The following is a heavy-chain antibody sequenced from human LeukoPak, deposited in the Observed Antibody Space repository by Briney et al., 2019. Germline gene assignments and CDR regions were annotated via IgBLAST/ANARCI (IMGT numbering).Heavy chain of an antibody. Sequence: GGSLRLSCAASGFTFSNYWMHWVRQAPGKGLVWVSRIDGDGSSTSYADSVKGRFTISRDNAKTSLYVQMNSLRAEDTAVYYCGRGMTTIDNWGQGTLVTVSS. D-gene: IGHD4-11*01. J-gene: IGHJ4*02. CDR3: GRGMTTIDN. V-gene: IGHV3-74*01. CDR1: GFTFSNYW. CDR2: IDGDGSST.